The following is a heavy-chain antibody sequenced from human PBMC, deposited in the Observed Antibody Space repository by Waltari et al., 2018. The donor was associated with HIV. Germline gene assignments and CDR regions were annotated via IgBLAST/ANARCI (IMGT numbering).Heavy chain of an antibody. Sequence: QVQLQQWGAGLLKPSETLSLTCAVYGGSFSGYYWSWIRQHPGKGLEWIGEINDSGSSTYNPALKRRVSISVDTSKNQFALKLSSVTAADTAVYYCARISHGLDYYERSGYDYWGQGTLVTVSS. D-gene: IGHD3-22*01. CDR1: GGSFSGYY. J-gene: IGHJ4*02. V-gene: IGHV4-34*01. CDR2: INDSGSS. CDR3: ARISHGLDYYERSGYDY.